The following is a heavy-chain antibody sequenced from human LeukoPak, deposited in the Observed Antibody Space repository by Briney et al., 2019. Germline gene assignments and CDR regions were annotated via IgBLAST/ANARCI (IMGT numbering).Heavy chain of an antibody. J-gene: IGHJ4*02. CDR2: XXXSSSYI. CDR3: XRXPXXVYIAXRXEDY. D-gene: IGHD6-6*01. CDR1: GFTFSSYS. V-gene: IGHV3-21*01. Sequence: GGSLRLSCAASGFTFSSYSMNWVRQAPGKGLEWVSSXXXSSSYIYYADSVQGRLTISRDNAKNSLYLQMNSLRAEDTAVYYXXRXPXXVYIAXRXEDYWGQGTLVTVSS.